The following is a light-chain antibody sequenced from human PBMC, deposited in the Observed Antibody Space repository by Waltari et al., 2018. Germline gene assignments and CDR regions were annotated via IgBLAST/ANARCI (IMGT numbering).Light chain of an antibody. Sequence: DIQMTQSPSSLSASVGDRVTITCRASQSISSYLNWYQQKPGKAPKLLSYAASSLQSGVPSRFSGSGSGTDFTLTISSLQPEDFATYYCQQSYSTPPTFGGGTKVESK. V-gene: IGKV1-39*01. CDR2: AAS. CDR3: QQSYSTPPT. CDR1: QSISSY. J-gene: IGKJ4*01.